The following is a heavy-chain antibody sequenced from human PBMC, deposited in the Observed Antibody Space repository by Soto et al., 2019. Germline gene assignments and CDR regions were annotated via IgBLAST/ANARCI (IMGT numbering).Heavy chain of an antibody. CDR3: ARHPDNYYDSSGYYDY. J-gene: IGHJ4*02. Sequence: PSETLSLTCTVSGGSISSSSYYWGWIRQPPGKGLEWIGSIYYSGSTYYNPSLKSRVTISVDTSKNQFSLKLSSVTAADTAVYYCARHPDNYYDSSGYYDYWGQGTLVTVSS. V-gene: IGHV4-39*01. CDR2: IYYSGST. D-gene: IGHD3-22*01. CDR1: GGSISSSSYY.